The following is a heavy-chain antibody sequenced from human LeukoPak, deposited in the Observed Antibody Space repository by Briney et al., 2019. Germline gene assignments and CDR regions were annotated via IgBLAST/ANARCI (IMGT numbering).Heavy chain of an antibody. D-gene: IGHD2/OR15-2a*01. Sequence: GASVTVSCKVSGYTLTELSMHWVRQAPGKGLEWMGGFDPEDGETIYAQKFQGRVTMTEDTSTDTAYMELSSLRSEDTAVYYCATVFSNMVAFDIWGQGTMVTVSS. CDR3: ATVFSNMVAFDI. CDR1: GYTLTELS. CDR2: FDPEDGET. V-gene: IGHV1-24*01. J-gene: IGHJ3*02.